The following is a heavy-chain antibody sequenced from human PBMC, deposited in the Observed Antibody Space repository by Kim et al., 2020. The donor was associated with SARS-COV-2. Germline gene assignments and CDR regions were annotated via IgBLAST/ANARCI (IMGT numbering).Heavy chain of an antibody. Sequence: PTYAQGFTGRFVFSLDTSVSTAYLQISSLNAEDTAVYYCARGDRNDYFDYWGQGTLVTVSS. CDR2: P. V-gene: IGHV7-4-1*02. J-gene: IGHJ4*02. CDR3: ARGDRNDYFDY.